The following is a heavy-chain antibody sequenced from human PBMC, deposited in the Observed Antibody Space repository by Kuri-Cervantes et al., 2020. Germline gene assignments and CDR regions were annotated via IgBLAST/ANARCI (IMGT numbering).Heavy chain of an antibody. D-gene: IGHD1-26*01. CDR2: IYSGGST. CDR3: AEGTASGNFDL. J-gene: IGHJ2*01. Sequence: GESLKISCAASGFTFSSYAMSWVRQAPGKGLEWVSVIYSGGSTYYADSVKGRFTISRDNSKNTLYLQMNSLRAEDTAVYYCAEGTASGNFDLWGRGTLVTVSS. CDR1: GFTFSSYA. V-gene: IGHV3-66*01.